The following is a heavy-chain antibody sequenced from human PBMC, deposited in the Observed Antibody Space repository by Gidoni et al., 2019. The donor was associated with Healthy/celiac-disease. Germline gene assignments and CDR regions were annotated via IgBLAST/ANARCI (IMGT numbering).Heavy chain of an antibody. D-gene: IGHD6-13*01. Sequence: QITLKESGPTLVKPTQTLTLTCTFSGFSLSTSGVGVGWIRQPPGKALEWLALIYWDDDKRYSPSLKSRLTITKDTSKNQVVLTMTNMDPVDTATYYCAHSHPCIAAAAGYCWFDPWGQGTLVTVSS. J-gene: IGHJ5*02. CDR3: AHSHPCIAAAAGYCWFDP. V-gene: IGHV2-5*02. CDR1: GFSLSTSGVG. CDR2: IYWDDDK.